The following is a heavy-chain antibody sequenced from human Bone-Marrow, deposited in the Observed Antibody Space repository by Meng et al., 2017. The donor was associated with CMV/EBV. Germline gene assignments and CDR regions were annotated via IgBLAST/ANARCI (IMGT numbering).Heavy chain of an antibody. D-gene: IGHD2-2*02. CDR2: IYYSGST. CDR1: GGSISSYY. Sequence: SETLSLTCTVSGGSISSYYWSWIRQPPGKGLEWIGYIYYSGSTNYNPSLKSRVTISVDTSKNQFSLKLSSVTAADTAVYYCARVGIVVVPAAIRGYAFDIWGQGTMVPVSS. V-gene: IGHV4-59*01. CDR3: ARVGIVVVPAAIRGYAFDI. J-gene: IGHJ3*02.